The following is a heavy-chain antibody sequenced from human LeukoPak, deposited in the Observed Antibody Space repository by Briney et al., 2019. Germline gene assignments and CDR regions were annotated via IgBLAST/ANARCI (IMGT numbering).Heavy chain of an antibody. J-gene: IGHJ4*02. V-gene: IGHV1-2*02. CDR3: ASYPRYSSTPPFDY. D-gene: IGHD6-19*01. Sequence: ASVKVSCKASGYSFTGQDMHWVRQAPGQGLERMGWINPNSGDTNYAQKFQGRVTMTRDTTISTAYMELNRLTSDDTAVYYCASYPRYSSTPPFDYWGQGTPVTVS. CDR1: GYSFTGQD. CDR2: INPNSGDT.